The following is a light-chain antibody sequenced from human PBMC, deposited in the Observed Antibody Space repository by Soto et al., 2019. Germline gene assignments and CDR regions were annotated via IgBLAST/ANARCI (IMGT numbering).Light chain of an antibody. J-gene: IGLJ1*01. CDR1: SSDVGGYNY. CDR3: AAWDDRLYVYA. CDR2: DVS. V-gene: IGLV2-11*01. Sequence: QSVLTQPRSVSGSPGQSVTISCTGTSSDVGGYNYVSWYQQHPGKAPKLMIYDVSKRPSGVPDRFSGSKSGNTASLTISGLQAEDEADYYCAAWDDRLYVYAFGTGTKFAVL.